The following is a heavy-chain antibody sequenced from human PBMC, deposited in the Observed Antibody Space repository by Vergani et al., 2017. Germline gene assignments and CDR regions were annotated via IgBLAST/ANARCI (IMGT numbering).Heavy chain of an antibody. CDR1: GGTFSSYA. D-gene: IGHD3-10*01. V-gene: IGHV1-69*12. CDR2: IIPIFGTA. Sequence: QVQLVQSGAEVKKPGSSVKVSCKASGGTFSSYAISWVRQAPGQGLEWMGGIIPIFGTANYAQKFQGRVTITADESTGTAYMELSSLRSEETAVYYCARASVTSGSYYTPPYGMDVWGQGTTVTVSS. CDR3: ARASVTSGSYYTPPYGMDV. J-gene: IGHJ6*02.